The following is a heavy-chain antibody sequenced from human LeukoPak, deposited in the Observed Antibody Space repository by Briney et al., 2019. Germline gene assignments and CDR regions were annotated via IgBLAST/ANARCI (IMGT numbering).Heavy chain of an antibody. V-gene: IGHV4-39*07. CDR2: INHSGST. CDR1: GGSISSGSYY. CDR3: ARCFSNNWFGRYDYYMDV. J-gene: IGHJ6*03. D-gene: IGHD6-13*01. Sequence: SETLSLTCTVSGGSISSGSYYWSWIRQPPGKGLEWIGEINHSGSTNYNPSLKSRVTISVDTSKNQFSLKLSSVTTADTAVYYCARCFSNNWFGRYDYYMDVWGKGTTVTVSS.